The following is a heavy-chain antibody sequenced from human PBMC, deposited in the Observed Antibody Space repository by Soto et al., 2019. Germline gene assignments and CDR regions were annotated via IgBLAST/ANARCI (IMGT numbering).Heavy chain of an antibody. J-gene: IGHJ4*02. CDR2: IYYSGST. D-gene: IGHD6-13*01. V-gene: IGHV4-39*01. CDR3: ARHYRRGIAAAVYYFDY. Sequence: KPSETLSLTCTVSGGSISSSSYYWGWIRQPPGKGLEWIGSIYYSGSTYYNPSLKSRVTISVDTSKNQFSLKLSSVTAADTAVYYCARHYRRGIAAAVYYFDYWGQGTLVTVSS. CDR1: GGSISSSSYY.